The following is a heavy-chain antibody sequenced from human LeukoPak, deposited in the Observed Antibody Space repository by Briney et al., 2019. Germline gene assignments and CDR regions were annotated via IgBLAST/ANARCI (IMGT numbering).Heavy chain of an antibody. Sequence: GGSLRLSCAASGFTFSSYRMNWVRQAPGRGLEWVSDISRSNTTIHYADSVKGRFTISRDNGKNSLYLQMSSLRDEDTAVYYCARYGDSGFDYWGQGTLVTVSS. CDR2: ISRSNTTI. CDR3: ARYGDSGFDY. D-gene: IGHD7-27*01. V-gene: IGHV3-48*02. J-gene: IGHJ4*02. CDR1: GFTFSSYR.